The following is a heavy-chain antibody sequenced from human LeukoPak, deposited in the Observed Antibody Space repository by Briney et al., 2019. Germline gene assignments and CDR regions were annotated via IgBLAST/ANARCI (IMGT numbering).Heavy chain of an antibody. D-gene: IGHD3-22*01. V-gene: IGHV3-23*01. CDR1: RFTFNSYA. J-gene: IGHJ4*02. Sequence: GGSLRLSCAASRFTFNSYAMSWVRQTPGKGLEWVSAISGSGGSTYYADSVKGRFTISRDNSKNTLYLQMNSLRAEDTAVYYCAEGLGYYDSSGFDYWGQGTLVTVSS. CDR2: ISGSGGST. CDR3: AEGLGYYDSSGFDY.